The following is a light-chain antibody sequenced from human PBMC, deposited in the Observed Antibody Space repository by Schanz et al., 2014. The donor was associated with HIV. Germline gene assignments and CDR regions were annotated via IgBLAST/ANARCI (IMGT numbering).Light chain of an antibody. CDR1: ATDVGLYNY. CDR3: VSYTGTNNPV. J-gene: IGLJ2*01. V-gene: IGLV2-14*03. CDR2: DVS. Sequence: QSALTQPASVSGSPGQSITISCAGTATDVGLYNYVSWYQQRPGKAPKMIIYDVSYRPLGVSDRFSGSKSGNTASLTISGLQAEDEADYYCVSYTGTNNPVFGGGTKLTVL.